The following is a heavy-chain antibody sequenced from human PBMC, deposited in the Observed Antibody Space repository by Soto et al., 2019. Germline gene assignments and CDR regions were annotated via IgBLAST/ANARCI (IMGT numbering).Heavy chain of an antibody. CDR1: AFTFSNAW. Sequence: EVQLVESGGGLVKPGGSLRLSCAASAFTFSNAWMNWVRQAPGKGLEWVGRIKSKGDGGTTDYAAFVKGRFTISRDDSTSTLYLHMNSLKTEDTAVYYCTTIVPGGWKYWGPGTLVTVSS. D-gene: IGHD1-1*01. J-gene: IGHJ4*02. V-gene: IGHV3-15*07. CDR2: IKSKGDGGTT. CDR3: TTIVPGGWKY.